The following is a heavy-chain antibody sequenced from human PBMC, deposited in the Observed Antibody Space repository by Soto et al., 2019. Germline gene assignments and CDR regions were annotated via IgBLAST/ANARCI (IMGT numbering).Heavy chain of an antibody. CDR3: AKYGSGWLDY. Sequence: PGGSLRLSCAASGFTFSSYGMHWVRQAPGKGLEWVAVISYDGSNKYNADSVKGRFTISRDNSKNTLYLQMNSLRAEDTAVYYCAKYGSGWLDYWGQGTLVTVSS. CDR2: ISYDGSNK. J-gene: IGHJ4*02. D-gene: IGHD6-19*01. CDR1: GFTFSSYG. V-gene: IGHV3-30*18.